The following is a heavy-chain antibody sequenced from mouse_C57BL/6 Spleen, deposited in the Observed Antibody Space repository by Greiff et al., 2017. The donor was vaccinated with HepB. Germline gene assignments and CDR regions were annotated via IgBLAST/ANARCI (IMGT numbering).Heavy chain of an antibody. D-gene: IGHD2-12*01. CDR1: GFTFSDYY. CDR3: ARGYYNAMDY. Sequence: EVKVEESEGGLVQPGSSMKLSCTASGFTFSDYYMAWVRQVPEKGLEWVANINYDGSSTYYLDSLKSRFIISRDNAKNILYLQMSSLKSEDTATYYCARGYYNAMDYWGQGTSVTVSS. J-gene: IGHJ4*01. CDR2: INYDGSST. V-gene: IGHV5-16*01.